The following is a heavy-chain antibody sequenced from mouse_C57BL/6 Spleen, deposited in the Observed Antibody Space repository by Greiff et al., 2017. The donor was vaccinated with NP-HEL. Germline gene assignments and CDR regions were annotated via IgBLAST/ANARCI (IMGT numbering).Heavy chain of an antibody. D-gene: IGHD6-1*01. CDR1: GFTFSDYG. J-gene: IGHJ3*01. Sequence: EVMLVESGGGLVKPGGSLKLSCAASGFTFSDYGMHWVRQAPEKGLEWVAYISSGSSTIYYADTVKGRFTITRDNAKNTLFLQMTSLRSEDTAMYYCAREDPRGLFAYWGQGTLVTVSA. V-gene: IGHV5-17*01. CDR3: AREDPRGLFAY. CDR2: ISSGSSTI.